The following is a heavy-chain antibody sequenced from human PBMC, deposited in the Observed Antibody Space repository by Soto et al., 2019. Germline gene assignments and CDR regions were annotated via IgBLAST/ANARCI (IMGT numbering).Heavy chain of an antibody. J-gene: IGHJ6*02. Sequence: GGSLRLSCAASGFTFSSYNMNWVRQAPGKGLEWVAVMSYDGSNKYYADSLKGRFTVSRDNSKNTLYLQMNSLRAKDTAVYYCARARGAYYDFWSGPRSTYYYYSMDVWGQGTTVTVSS. CDR1: GFTFSSYN. CDR3: ARARGAYYDFWSGPRSTYYYYSMDV. V-gene: IGHV3-30-3*01. D-gene: IGHD3-3*01. CDR2: MSYDGSNK.